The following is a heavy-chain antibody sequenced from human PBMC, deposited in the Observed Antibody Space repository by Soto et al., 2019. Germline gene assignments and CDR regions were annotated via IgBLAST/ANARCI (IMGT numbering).Heavy chain of an antibody. V-gene: IGHV3-43*01. CDR1: GFTFXDYT. Sequence: PGGSLRLSCASSGFTFXDYTMHLVRQAPGKGLEWVSLISWDGGSTYYADSVKGRFTISRDNSKNPLYLQMNSLRTEDTALYYCAKDSGGGWYPNYYYYYGMDVWGQGTTVTVSS. CDR2: ISWDGGST. CDR3: AKDSGGGWYPNYYYYYGMDV. D-gene: IGHD6-19*01. J-gene: IGHJ6*02.